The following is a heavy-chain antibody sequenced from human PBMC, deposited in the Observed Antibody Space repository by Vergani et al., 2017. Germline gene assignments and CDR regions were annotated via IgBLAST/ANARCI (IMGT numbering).Heavy chain of an antibody. CDR2: ISWNSGSI. V-gene: IGHV3-9*01. D-gene: IGHD3-10*01. J-gene: IGHJ6*03. Sequence: EVQLVESGGGLVQPGRSLRLSCAASGFTFDDYAMHWVRQAPGKGLEWVSGISWNSGSIGYADSVKGRFTISRDNAKNSLYLQMNSLRAEDTALYYCAKDRNGGNYYYYYMDVWGKGTTVTVSS. CDR1: GFTFDDYA. CDR3: AKDRNGGNYYYYYMDV.